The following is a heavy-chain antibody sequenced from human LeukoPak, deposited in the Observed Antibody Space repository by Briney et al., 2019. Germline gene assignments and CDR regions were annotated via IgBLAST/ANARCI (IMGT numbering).Heavy chain of an antibody. CDR2: SYYSGTT. Sequence: PSETLCLTCTVSGGSISSYYWSWIRQPPGKGLEWIGYSYYSGTTNYSPSLKSRVTISLDTSKNQISLKLTSVTAADTAVYYCARAVDIVATIHEYYFDYWGQGTLVTVSS. CDR1: GGSISSYY. CDR3: ARAVDIVATIHEYYFDY. V-gene: IGHV4-59*01. D-gene: IGHD5-12*01. J-gene: IGHJ4*02.